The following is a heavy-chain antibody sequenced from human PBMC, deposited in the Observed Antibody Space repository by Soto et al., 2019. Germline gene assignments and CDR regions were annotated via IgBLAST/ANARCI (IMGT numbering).Heavy chain of an antibody. CDR1: GGTFSSYA. J-gene: IGHJ3*02. Sequence: SVKVSCKASGGTFSSYAISWVRQAPGQGLEWMGGIIPIFGTANYAQKFQGRVTITADKSTSTAYMELSSLRSEDTAVYYCATFSGVYYYDSSSYGAFDIWGQGTMVTVSS. V-gene: IGHV1-69*06. CDR2: IIPIFGTA. D-gene: IGHD3-22*01. CDR3: ATFSGVYYYDSSSYGAFDI.